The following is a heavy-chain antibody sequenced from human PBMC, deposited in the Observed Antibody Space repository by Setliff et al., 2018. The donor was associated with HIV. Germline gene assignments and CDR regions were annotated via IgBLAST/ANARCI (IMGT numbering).Heavy chain of an antibody. J-gene: IGHJ4*02. CDR3: ARAYNVYDYRFDSSGYDY. Sequence: GGSLRLSCATSGFTFSNFWMTWVRQAPGKGLEWVANIKEDGSETFYVDSVRGRFTMSRDNAKKLVYLEMNSLKAEDTAVYYCARAYNVYDYRFDSSGYDYWGQGTLVTVSS. D-gene: IGHD3-22*01. CDR1: GFTFSNFW. V-gene: IGHV3-7*03. CDR2: IKEDGSET.